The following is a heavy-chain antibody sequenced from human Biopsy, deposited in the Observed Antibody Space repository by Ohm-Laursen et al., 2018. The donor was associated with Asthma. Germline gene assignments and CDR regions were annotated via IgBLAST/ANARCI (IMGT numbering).Heavy chain of an antibody. CDR1: GVALSGYT. CDR2: IVFASGAT. Sequence: ASVKVSCNASGVALSGYTFEWVRQARGLGLEWIAWIVFASGATNYAQNFQDRLTVTRDMSAGSVSMELRGPSSPDTAVYYCAAGRTSLQGESLIWGQGTLVSVSS. CDR3: AAGRTSLQGESLI. V-gene: IGHV1-58*01. J-gene: IGHJ4*01. D-gene: IGHD2/OR15-2a*01.